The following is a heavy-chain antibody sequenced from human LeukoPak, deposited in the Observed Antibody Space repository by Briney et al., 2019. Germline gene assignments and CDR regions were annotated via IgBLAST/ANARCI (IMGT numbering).Heavy chain of an antibody. CDR2: IYNSGST. CDR3: ARLGGGDDYVWGSHYYYYGMDV. V-gene: IGHV4-39*07. CDR1: GGSISSSTYY. D-gene: IGHD3-16*01. J-gene: IGHJ6*02. Sequence: SETQSLTCSVSGGSISSSTYYWGWIRQPPGKGLEWIGNIYNSGSTYYNPSLKSRLTISVDTSKNQFSLKLSSVTAADTAVYYCARLGGGDDYVWGSHYYYYGMDVWGQGTTVTVSS.